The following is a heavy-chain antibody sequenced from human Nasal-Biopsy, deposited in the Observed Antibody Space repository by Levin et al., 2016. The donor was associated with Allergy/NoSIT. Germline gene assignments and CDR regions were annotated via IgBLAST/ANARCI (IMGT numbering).Heavy chain of an antibody. V-gene: IGHV3-21*06. Sequence: GESLKISCAASRFSLRNYAIHWVRQAPGKGLEWVASIGYSGGYIYYAEAVKGRFTISRDNGRNSLYLQMKSLRAEDTAAYYCAREGDHYGSGSHRDGMDVWGQGTTVTVSS. CDR2: IGYSGGYI. CDR3: AREGDHYGSGSHRDGMDV. J-gene: IGHJ6*02. CDR1: RFSLRNYA. D-gene: IGHD3-10*01.